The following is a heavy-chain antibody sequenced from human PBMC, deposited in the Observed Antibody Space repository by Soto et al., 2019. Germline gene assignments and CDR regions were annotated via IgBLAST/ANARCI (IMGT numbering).Heavy chain of an antibody. Sequence: EVQLVKSGGGLVQPGGSLRLSCAASGFTFNTYSMHWVRQAPGKGLEYVSAISSNGGSTYYANSVKGRFTISRDNSKNTLYLQMGSLRAEDMAVYYCAREGIPWGQGTLVTVSS. CDR3: AREGIP. CDR2: ISSNGGST. V-gene: IGHV3-64*01. CDR1: GFTFNTYS. J-gene: IGHJ5*02. D-gene: IGHD3-10*01.